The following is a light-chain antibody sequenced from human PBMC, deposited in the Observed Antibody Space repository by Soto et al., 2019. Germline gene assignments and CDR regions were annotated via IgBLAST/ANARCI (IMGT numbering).Light chain of an antibody. V-gene: IGKV1-12*01. CDR3: QQSYSTPRT. CDR2: AAS. J-gene: IGKJ1*01. Sequence: DIQMTQSPSSVSASVGDRVTVTCRASQGISSWLAWYQKKPGKAPKLLIYAASSLQSGLPSRFSGSGSGTDFTLTISSLQPEDFATYYCQQSYSTPRTFGQGTKVDIK. CDR1: QGISSW.